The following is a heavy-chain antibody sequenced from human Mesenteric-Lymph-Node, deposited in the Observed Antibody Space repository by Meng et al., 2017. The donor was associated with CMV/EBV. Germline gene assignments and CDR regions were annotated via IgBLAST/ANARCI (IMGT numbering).Heavy chain of an antibody. Sequence: GESLKISCAASGFTFSSYWMHWVRQAPGKGLVWVSRINSDGSSTSYADSVKGRFTISRDNAKNTLYLQMNSLRAEDTAVYYCARAVVVAANGGYYYYYYYGMDVWGQGTTVTVSS. CDR2: INSDGSST. V-gene: IGHV3-74*01. D-gene: IGHD2-15*01. CDR1: GFTFSSYW. J-gene: IGHJ6*02. CDR3: ARAVVVAANGGYYYYYYYGMDV.